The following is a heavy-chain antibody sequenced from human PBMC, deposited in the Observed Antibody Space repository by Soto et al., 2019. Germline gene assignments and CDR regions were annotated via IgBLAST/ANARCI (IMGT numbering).Heavy chain of an antibody. J-gene: IGHJ4*02. CDR1: GYTFTSYA. CDR2: INAGNGNT. D-gene: IGHD3-10*02. CDR3: ASPHRVGMDYYVQYYFDY. Sequence: GASLKVSCKASGYTFTSYAMHWVRQAPGQRLEWMGWINAGNGNTKYSQKFQGRVTITRDTSASTAYMELSSLRSEDTAVYYCASPHRVGMDYYVQYYFDYCGQGTLVTVSS. V-gene: IGHV1-3*01.